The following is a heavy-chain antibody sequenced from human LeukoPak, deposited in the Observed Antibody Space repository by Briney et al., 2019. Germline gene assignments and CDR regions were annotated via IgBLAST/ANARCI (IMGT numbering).Heavy chain of an antibody. D-gene: IGHD3-10*01. Sequence: PGGSLRLSCAASGFTLSSYWMSWVRQAPGKGLEWVANIKQDGSEKYYVDSVKGRFTISRDSAKNSLYLQMNSLRAEDTAVYYCASGGQEIDYWGQGTLVTVSS. CDR2: IKQDGSEK. CDR1: GFTLSSYW. J-gene: IGHJ4*02. CDR3: ASGGQEIDY. V-gene: IGHV3-7*01.